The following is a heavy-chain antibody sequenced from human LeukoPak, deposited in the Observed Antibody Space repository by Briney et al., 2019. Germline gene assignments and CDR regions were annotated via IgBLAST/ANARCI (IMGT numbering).Heavy chain of an antibody. V-gene: IGHV3-13*01. CDR2: VDSAGDT. CDR3: TRGISKSRDAFDL. D-gene: IGHD3-3*02. CDR1: GFSFSDYD. Sequence: GGSLRLSCAASGFSFSDYDIDWVRHPAGKGMEWVSVVDSAGDTYYPGSVKGRFTVSRDNAKNSVFLQLNSLTAGDTAVYYCTRGISKSRDAFDLWGQGAMVTVSS. J-gene: IGHJ3*01.